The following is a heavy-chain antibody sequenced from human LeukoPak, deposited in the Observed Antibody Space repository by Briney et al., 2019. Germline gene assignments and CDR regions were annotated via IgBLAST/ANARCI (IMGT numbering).Heavy chain of an antibody. CDR1: GFTFSSYW. CDR3: ARGLPNSYAALMYYFDY. D-gene: IGHD6-6*01. CDR2: IKQDGSEK. V-gene: IGHV3-7*01. Sequence: GGSLRLSCAASGFTFSSYWMSWVRQAPGKGLEWVANIKQDGSEKYYVDSEKGRFTISRDNAKNSLYLQMNSLRAEDTAVYYCARGLPNSYAALMYYFDYWGQGTLVTVSS. J-gene: IGHJ4*02.